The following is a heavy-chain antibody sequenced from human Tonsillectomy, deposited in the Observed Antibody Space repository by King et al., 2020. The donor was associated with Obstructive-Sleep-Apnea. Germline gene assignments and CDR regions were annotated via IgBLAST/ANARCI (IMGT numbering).Heavy chain of an antibody. V-gene: IGHV3-9*01. CDR2: ITWVSSIK. CDR1: GFRFDDYA. CDR3: AKDRRATVTTYGMDV. Sequence: EVQLVESGGGLVQPGRSLRLSCAASGFRFDDYAMHWVRQAPGKGLEWVAGITWVSSIKDFADSVKGRFTISRDNAKNSLYLQMNSLRIEDTALYYCAKDRRATVTTYGMDVWGQGTTVTVSS. D-gene: IGHD4-17*01. J-gene: IGHJ6*02.